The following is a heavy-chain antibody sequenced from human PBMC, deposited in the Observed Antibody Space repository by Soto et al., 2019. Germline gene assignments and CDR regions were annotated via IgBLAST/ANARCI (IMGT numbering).Heavy chain of an antibody. J-gene: IGHJ4*02. CDR1: GFTISSYA. D-gene: IGHD3-16*01. Sequence: GGPRTLSCAASGFTISSYAMSWVRQAPGKGLAWVSGISVSGGSTYYADSVKGRFTISRDNSKNTLYLQMNSLRAEDTAVYYCASNTRYDPPDYWGQGTLVTVSS. V-gene: IGHV3-23*01. CDR2: ISVSGGST. CDR3: ASNTRYDPPDY.